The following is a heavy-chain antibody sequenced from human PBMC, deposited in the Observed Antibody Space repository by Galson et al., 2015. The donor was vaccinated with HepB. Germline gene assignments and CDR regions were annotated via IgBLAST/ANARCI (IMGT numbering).Heavy chain of an antibody. V-gene: IGHV3-23*01. CDR3: ATRQEVGY. D-gene: IGHD3-22*01. J-gene: IGHJ4*02. CDR2: ISISGVSK. CDR1: GFSVSSYA. Sequence: SLRLSCAASGFSVSSYAMSWVRQAPGKGPEWVSTISISGVSKYYADTVKCRFTISRDNSKNTLYVQMNGLRADDTAIYYCATRQEVGYWGQGTLVTVSS.